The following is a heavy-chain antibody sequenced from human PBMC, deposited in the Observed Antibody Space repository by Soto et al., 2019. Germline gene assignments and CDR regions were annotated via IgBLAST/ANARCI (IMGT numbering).Heavy chain of an antibody. J-gene: IGHJ1*01. CDR2: IIPIFGTA. CDR3: ARAARSTMVRAYSH. CDR1: GGTFSSYA. Sequence: SVKVSCKASGGTFSSYAISWVRQAPGQGLEWMGGIIPIFGTANYARKFQGRVTITADESTSTAYMELSSLGSEDTAAYYCARAARSTMVRAYSHWGQGTLVTVSS. D-gene: IGHD3-10*01. V-gene: IGHV1-69*13.